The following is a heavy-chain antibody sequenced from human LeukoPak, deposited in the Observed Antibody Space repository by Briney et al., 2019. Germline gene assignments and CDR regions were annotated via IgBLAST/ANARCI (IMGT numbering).Heavy chain of an antibody. CDR1: GVTFSSYS. V-gene: IGHV3-21*01. Sequence: GGSLRLSCAASGVTFSSYSMNWVRQAPGKGLEWVSSISSSSSYIYYADSVKGRFTISRDNAKNSLYLQMNSLRAEDTAVYYCAREGYSGSYLGGGRGTEFDYWGQGTLVTVSS. CDR2: ISSSSSYI. CDR3: AREGYSGSYLGGGRGTEFDY. D-gene: IGHD1-26*01. J-gene: IGHJ4*02.